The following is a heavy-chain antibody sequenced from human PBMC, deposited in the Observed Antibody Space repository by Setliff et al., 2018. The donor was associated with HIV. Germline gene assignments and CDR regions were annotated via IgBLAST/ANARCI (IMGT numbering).Heavy chain of an antibody. V-gene: IGHV3-21*01. CDR2: ISSSSSYI. J-gene: IGHJ4*02. Sequence: GGSLRLSCAASGFTFSTYRMNWVRQAPGKGLEWVSSISSSSSYIYYADSLKGRFTISRDNAKNSLYLQMNSLRAEDTAVYYCARAVHSGLHYFDYWGQGTLVTVSS. CDR1: GFTFSTYR. CDR3: ARAVHSGLHYFDY. D-gene: IGHD6-19*01.